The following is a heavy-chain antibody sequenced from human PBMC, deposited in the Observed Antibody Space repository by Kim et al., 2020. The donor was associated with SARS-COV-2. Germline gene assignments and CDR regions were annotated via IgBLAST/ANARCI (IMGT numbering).Heavy chain of an antibody. CDR3: ARADYDILTGHMLLDY. Sequence: GGSLRLSCAASGFTFSSYEMNWVRQAPGKGLEWVSYISSSGSTIYYADSVKGRFTISRDNAKNSLYLQMNSLRAEDTAVYYCARADYDILTGHMLLDYWGQGTLVTVSS. J-gene: IGHJ4*02. CDR2: ISSSGSTI. D-gene: IGHD3-9*01. V-gene: IGHV3-48*03. CDR1: GFTFSSYE.